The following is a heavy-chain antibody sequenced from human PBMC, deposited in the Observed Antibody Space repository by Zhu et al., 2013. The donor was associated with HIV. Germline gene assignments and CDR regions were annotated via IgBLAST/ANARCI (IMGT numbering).Heavy chain of an antibody. CDR2: INPNSGGT. CDR1: GYTFTGYY. CDR3: ARDLFGSGSSLVLYFQH. Sequence: QVQLVQSGAEVKKPGASVKVSCKASGYTFTGYYMHWVRQAPGQGLEWMGWINPNSGGTNYAQKFQGRVTMTRDTSISTAYMELSRLRSDDTAVYYCARDLFGSGSSLVLYFQHWGQGTLVTVSS. V-gene: IGHV1-2*02. D-gene: IGHD1-26*01. J-gene: IGHJ1*01.